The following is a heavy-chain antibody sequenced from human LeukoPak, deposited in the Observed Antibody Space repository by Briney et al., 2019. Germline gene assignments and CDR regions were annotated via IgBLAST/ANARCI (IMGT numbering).Heavy chain of an antibody. CDR2: ISWSGGST. CDR3: AKDIGPNIAEAGTIDH. Sequence: PGGSLRLSCAASGFTFEDYTMHWVRQAPGKGLEWVSLISWSGGSTYYADSVKGRFTISRDNSKTSLFLQMNSLRSEDTALYYCAKDIGPNIAEAGTIDHWGQGTLVTVSS. V-gene: IGHV3-43*01. D-gene: IGHD6-19*01. J-gene: IGHJ4*02. CDR1: GFTFEDYT.